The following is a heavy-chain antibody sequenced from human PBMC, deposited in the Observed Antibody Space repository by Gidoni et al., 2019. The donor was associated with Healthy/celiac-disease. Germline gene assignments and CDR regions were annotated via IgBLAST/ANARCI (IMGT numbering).Heavy chain of an antibody. CDR1: GFTFSSYG. V-gene: IGHV3-33*01. J-gene: IGHJ4*02. CDR2: IWYDGSNK. D-gene: IGHD2-2*01. CDR3: ARELSVPAAGLDY. Sequence: QVQLVESGGGVVQPGRSLRLSCAASGFTFSSYGMHWVRQAPGKGLEWVAVIWYDGSNKYYADSVKGRFTISRDNSKNTLYLQMNSLRAEDTAVYYCARELSVPAAGLDYWGQGTLVTVSS.